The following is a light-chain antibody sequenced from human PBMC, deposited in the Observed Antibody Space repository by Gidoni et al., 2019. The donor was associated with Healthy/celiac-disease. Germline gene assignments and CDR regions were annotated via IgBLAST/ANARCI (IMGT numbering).Light chain of an antibody. J-gene: IGLJ2*01. CDR3: QSYDSSLSGVV. Sequence: QSVLTQPPAGSGAPGQRVTISCPGSSSNIRAGYDVHWYQQLPGTAPKLLIYGNSNRPSGVPDRFSGSKSGTSASLAITGLQAEDEADYYCQSYDSSLSGVVFGGGTKLTVL. CDR1: SSNIRAGYD. CDR2: GNS. V-gene: IGLV1-40*01.